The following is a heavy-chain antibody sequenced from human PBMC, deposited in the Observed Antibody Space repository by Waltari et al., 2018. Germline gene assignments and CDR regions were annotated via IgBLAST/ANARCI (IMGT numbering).Heavy chain of an antibody. CDR1: GASLTTCY. D-gene: IGHD2-21*01. CDR2: IQDSGDT. V-gene: IGHV4-59*01. Sequence: QVQLQESGPGLVKPSETLSLSCAVSGASLTTCYWSWIRRPPGKGLEYIGYIQDSGDTNYSPSLRSRVSMSLDTSKNQFSLKISSVTAADSAVYYCARVHGSESPLAWGTDVWGQGTAVTVSS. J-gene: IGHJ6*02. CDR3: ARVHGSESPLAWGTDV.